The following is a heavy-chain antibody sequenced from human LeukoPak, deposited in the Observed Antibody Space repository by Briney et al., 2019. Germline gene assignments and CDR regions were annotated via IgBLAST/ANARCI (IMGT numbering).Heavy chain of an antibody. J-gene: IGHJ4*02. D-gene: IGHD5-24*01. CDR1: GFNFSTYS. V-gene: IGHV3-48*04. CDR3: ARADMALVPVFDY. CDR2: ISSTSSPI. Sequence: PGGSLRLSCAASGFNFSTYSMNWVRQAPGKGLEWLSYISSTSSPIYYADSVKGRFTISRDNAKNSVYLQMNSLRAEDTAVYYCARADMALVPVFDYWGQGTLVTVSS.